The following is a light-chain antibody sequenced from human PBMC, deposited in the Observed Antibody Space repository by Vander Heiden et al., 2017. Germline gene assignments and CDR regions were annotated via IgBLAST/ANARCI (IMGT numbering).Light chain of an antibody. CDR2: NDS. Sequence: SYELTQPPSVSVSPGQTARITCHGDALAKKYAYWYQQKPVQAPVLVVYNDSERPSGIPERFSASSSGTTVTFTTSGVHAEDDADYYCQSADSSGTYLVFGGGTKLTVL. V-gene: IGLV3-25*03. CDR1: ALAKKY. CDR3: QSADSSGTYLV. J-gene: IGLJ2*01.